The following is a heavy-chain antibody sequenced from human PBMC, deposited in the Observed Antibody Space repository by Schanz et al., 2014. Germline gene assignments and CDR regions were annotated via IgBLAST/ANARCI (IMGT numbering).Heavy chain of an antibody. CDR2: IIPILDKT. Sequence: QVQLVQSGAEVKKPGASVRVSCKASGYSFTTYDVNWVRQAPGQGLEWMGRIIPILDKTNYAQKFQGRVTMTADKSTSTVYMEVSGLRSEDTAVYYCARDRVSFVRGPLGVDWGQGTQVIVSS. D-gene: IGHD3-10*01. J-gene: IGHJ4*02. CDR3: ARDRVSFVRGPLGVD. V-gene: IGHV1-69*09. CDR1: GYSFTTYD.